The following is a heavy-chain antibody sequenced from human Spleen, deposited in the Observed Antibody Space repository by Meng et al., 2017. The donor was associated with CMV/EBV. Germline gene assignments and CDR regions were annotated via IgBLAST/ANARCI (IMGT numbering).Heavy chain of an antibody. CDR3: ARGGLWSGSKY. CDR2: IKQDGNDK. V-gene: IGHV3-7*01. CDR1: GFTFSSYA. Sequence: GESLKISCAASGFTFSSYAMTWVRQAPGKGLEWVANIKQDGNDKYYVDSVKGRFTISRDNSKNSLYLQMYSLRAEDTAVYYCARGGLWSGSKYWGQGTLVTVSS. D-gene: IGHD3-3*01. J-gene: IGHJ4*02.